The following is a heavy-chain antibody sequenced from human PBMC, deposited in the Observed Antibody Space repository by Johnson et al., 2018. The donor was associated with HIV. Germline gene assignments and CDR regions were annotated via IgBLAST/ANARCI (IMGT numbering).Heavy chain of an antibody. D-gene: IGHD1-26*01. V-gene: IGHV3-15*01. CDR1: GFTFSSYG. CDR3: TTDRVGSGSHDAFDI. J-gene: IGHJ3*02. CDR2: IKSKTDGGTT. Sequence: VQLVESGGGVVQPGRSLRLSCAASGFTFSSYGMHWVRQAPGKGLEWVGRIKSKTDGGTTDYAAPVKGRFIISRDDSKNTLYLQMNSLKSEDTAVYYCTTDRVGSGSHDAFDIWGQGTIVTVSS.